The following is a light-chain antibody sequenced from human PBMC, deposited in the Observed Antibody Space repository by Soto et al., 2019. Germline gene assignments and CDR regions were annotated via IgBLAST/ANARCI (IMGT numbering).Light chain of an antibody. Sequence: EIVLTQSPGTLSLSPGERATLSCRASQTVGSNYLAWFQQKPGQAPRLLIYEASSRATGIPDRFSGSGSGTDFTLTINRLEPEDFAVFYCQQYAYSPRTFRQGTRVEIK. V-gene: IGKV3-20*01. CDR3: QQYAYSPRT. CDR2: EAS. J-gene: IGKJ1*01. CDR1: QTVGSNY.